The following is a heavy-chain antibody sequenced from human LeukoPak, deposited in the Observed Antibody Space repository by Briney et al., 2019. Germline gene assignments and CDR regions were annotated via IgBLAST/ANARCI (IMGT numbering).Heavy chain of an antibody. CDR3: APICSGVTCYQTRFDS. V-gene: IGHV3-21*01. J-gene: IGHJ4*02. CDR1: GFIFSSYS. D-gene: IGHD2-15*01. CDR2: ISASSDST. Sequence: PGGSLRLSCVGSGFIFSSYSMNWVRQAPEKGLEWVSFISASSDSTYYADSVNGRFTISRDNAKNSLYLQIDVARVEDAAVYYCAPICSGVTCYQTRFDSWGQGILVTVSS.